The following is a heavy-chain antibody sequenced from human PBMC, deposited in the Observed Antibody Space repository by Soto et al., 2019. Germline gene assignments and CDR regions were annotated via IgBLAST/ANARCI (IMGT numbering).Heavy chain of an antibody. J-gene: IGHJ6*02. CDR1: GGSISSYY. CDR2: IYYSGST. V-gene: IGHV4-59*01. D-gene: IGHD6-19*01. CDR3: ARGIAVAGALVKYGMDV. Sequence: SETLSLTCTVSGGSISSYYWSWIRQPPGKGLEWIGYIYYSGSTNCNPSLKSRVTISVDTSKNQFSLKLSSVTAADTAVYYCARGIAVAGALVKYGMDVWGQGTTVTVSS.